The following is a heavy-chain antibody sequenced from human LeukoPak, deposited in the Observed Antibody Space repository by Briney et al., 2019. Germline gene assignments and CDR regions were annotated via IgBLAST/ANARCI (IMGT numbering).Heavy chain of an antibody. J-gene: IGHJ4*02. CDR1: GFTFSSYA. Sequence: PGGSLRLSCAASGFTFSSYAMSWVRQAPGKGLEWVSAISGSGGSTYYADSVKGRFTISRDNSKNTLYLQMNSLRAEDTAVYCCAKGVGYSNYVYFDYWGQGTLVTVSS. V-gene: IGHV3-23*01. CDR2: ISGSGGST. CDR3: AKGVGYSNYVYFDY. D-gene: IGHD4-11*01.